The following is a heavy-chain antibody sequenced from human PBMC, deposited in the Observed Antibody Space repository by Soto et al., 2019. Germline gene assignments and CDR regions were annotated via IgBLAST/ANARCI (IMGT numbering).Heavy chain of an antibody. J-gene: IGHJ4*02. V-gene: IGHV4-59*01. CDR2: IYYNGYSGST. CDR1: GGSISSYY. CDR3: ARYKYSSSWFFGS. D-gene: IGHD6-13*01. Sequence: SETLSLTCSVSGGSISSYYWSWIRQPPGKGLEWIGFIYYNGYSGSTNYNPSLTSRVTISMDTSKNQFSLKLSSVAAADTAMYYCARYKYSSSWFFGSWGQGTLVTVSS.